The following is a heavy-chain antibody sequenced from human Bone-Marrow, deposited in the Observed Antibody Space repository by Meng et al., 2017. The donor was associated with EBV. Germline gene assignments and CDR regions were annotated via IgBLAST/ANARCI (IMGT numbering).Heavy chain of an antibody. Sequence: QVQLQQWGAGLLKPSETLSLICTASGASVSGGTYHWSWIRQPPGKELEWIGYIYNGGTTIYNPSLKSRVTILVDASKNQFSLKLSSVTTADTAVYYCAKSRSSTPGVVDYWGQGTLVTVSS. CDR3: AKSRSSTPGVVDY. V-gene: IGHV4-61*01. J-gene: IGHJ4*02. D-gene: IGHD3-10*01. CDR2: IYNGGTT. CDR1: GASVSGGTYH.